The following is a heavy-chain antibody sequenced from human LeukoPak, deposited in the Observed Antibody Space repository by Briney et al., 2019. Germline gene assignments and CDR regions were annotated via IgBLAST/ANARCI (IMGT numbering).Heavy chain of an antibody. J-gene: IGHJ4*02. CDR3: VRVKGTYFDF. Sequence: GGSLRLSCTASGFPFSSYSMNWVRQAPGKGLEWVSYISASGSNIYYLDSVKGRFTVSRDNAMNSLFLQMDRPRAEDTAVYYCVRVKGTYFDFWGQGTLVTVSS. V-gene: IGHV3-48*01. D-gene: IGHD1-1*01. CDR2: ISASGSNI. CDR1: GFPFSSYS.